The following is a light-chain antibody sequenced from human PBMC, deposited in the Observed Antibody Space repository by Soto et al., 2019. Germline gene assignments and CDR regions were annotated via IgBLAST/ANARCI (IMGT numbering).Light chain of an antibody. Sequence: DIVMTQSPLSLSVTPGEPASISCRSSQSLLHSNGFNYLDWYMQKPGQSPQLLIYLGSTRASGVPDRFSGSGSGKDFTLKISRVEAEDVGVYYFMQVQQIPGTFGPGTKVDIK. V-gene: IGKV2-28*01. CDR1: QSLLHSNGFNY. J-gene: IGKJ3*01. CDR3: MQVQQIPGT. CDR2: LGS.